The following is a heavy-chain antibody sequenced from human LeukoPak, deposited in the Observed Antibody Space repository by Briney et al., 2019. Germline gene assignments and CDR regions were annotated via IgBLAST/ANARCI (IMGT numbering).Heavy chain of an antibody. D-gene: IGHD3-22*01. CDR2: ISSSSSYI. V-gene: IGHV3-21*01. Sequence: PGGSLRLSCAASGFTFSSYSMNWVRQAPGKGLEWVSSISSSSSYIYYADSVKGRFTISRDNAKNSPYLQMNSLRAEDTAVYYCARGYYYDSSGYYFFPDYWGQGTLVTVSS. CDR1: GFTFSSYS. J-gene: IGHJ4*02. CDR3: ARGYYYDSSGYYFFPDY.